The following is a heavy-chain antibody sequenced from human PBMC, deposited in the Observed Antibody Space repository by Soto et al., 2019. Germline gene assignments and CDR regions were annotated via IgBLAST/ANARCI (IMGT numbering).Heavy chain of an antibody. CDR1: GGPIRSGGCY. V-gene: IGHV4-31*03. CDR3: ARLLSDNWNYAPYYFDY. J-gene: IGHJ4*02. D-gene: IGHD1-7*01. CDR2: IYYTGST. Sequence: PSETLSLTCTVSGGPIRSGGCYWSWVRQHPGRGLEWIGHIYYTGSTSYKPSLKSRVSMSLDTSKNQFSLMLSSVTVADTAVYHCARLLSDNWNYAPYYFDYWGQGTLVTVSS.